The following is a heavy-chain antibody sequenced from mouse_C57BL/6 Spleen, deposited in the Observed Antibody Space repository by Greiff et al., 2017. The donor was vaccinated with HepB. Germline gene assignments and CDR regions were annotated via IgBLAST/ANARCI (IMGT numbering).Heavy chain of an antibody. V-gene: IGHV1-82*01. CDR3: ARSHDSAWFAY. CDR2: IYPGDGDT. Sequence: QVTLKVSGPELVKPGASVKISCKASGYAFSSSWMNWVKQRPGKGLEWIGRIYPGDGDTNYNGKFKGKATLTADKSSSTAYMQLSSLTSEDSAVYFCARSHDSAWFAYWGQGTLVTVSA. J-gene: IGHJ3*01. D-gene: IGHD2-4*01. CDR1: GYAFSSSW.